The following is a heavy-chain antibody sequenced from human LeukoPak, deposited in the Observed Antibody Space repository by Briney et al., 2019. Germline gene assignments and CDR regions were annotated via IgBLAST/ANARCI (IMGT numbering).Heavy chain of an antibody. CDR1: GGSISSYY. CDR3: ARLPSNYYDSSGYYFDY. Sequence: PSETLSLTCTVSGGSISSYYWSWIRQPAGKGLERIGRIYTSGSTNYNPSLKSRVTMSVDTSKNQFSLKLSSVTAADTAVYYCARLPSNYYDSSGYYFDYWGQGTLVTVSS. CDR2: IYTSGST. D-gene: IGHD3-22*01. J-gene: IGHJ4*02. V-gene: IGHV4-4*07.